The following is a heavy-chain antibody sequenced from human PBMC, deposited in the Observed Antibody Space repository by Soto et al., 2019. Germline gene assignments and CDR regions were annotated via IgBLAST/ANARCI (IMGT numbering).Heavy chain of an antibody. V-gene: IGHV5-51*01. CDR1: GYTFSGYL. J-gene: IGHJ6*02. Sequence: GESLKISCKGSGYTFSGYLIAWVRQTPGKGLEWMGIIDPVDSETKYSPSFQGQVTISADKSVTTAYMQWSSLKASDTAMFYCGRAYYDFYGLAVWGQGTKVTVSS. CDR2: IDPVDSET. CDR3: GRAYYDFYGLAV.